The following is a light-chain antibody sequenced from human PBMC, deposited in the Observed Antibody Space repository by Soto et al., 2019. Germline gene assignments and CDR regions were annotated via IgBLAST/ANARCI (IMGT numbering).Light chain of an antibody. CDR1: QSINSY. Sequence: IQMTQSPSSLSASVGDRATITCRASQSINSYLNWYQQKPGKAPKLLIYAASSLQSGVPSRFSGSGSGTDFTLTISSLQPEDFATYYCLQDYNYPRTFGQGTKVDIK. J-gene: IGKJ1*01. CDR2: AAS. V-gene: IGKV1-6*01. CDR3: LQDYNYPRT.